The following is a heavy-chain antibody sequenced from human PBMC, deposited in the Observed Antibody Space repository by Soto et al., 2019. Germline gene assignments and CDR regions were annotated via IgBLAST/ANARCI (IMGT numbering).Heavy chain of an antibody. V-gene: IGHV5-51*01. CDR2: IYPGDYDT. J-gene: IGHJ4*02. D-gene: IGHD6-6*01. Sequence: GESLKISCQGSGYSFSSYWIGWVRQMPGKGLEWMGLIYPGDYDTRYSPSFQGQVTFSVDKSSSTAFVQWSSLKASDTAMYYCARRKYSSSSGFDFWGQGTPVTVPS. CDR3: ARRKYSSSSGFDF. CDR1: GYSFSSYW.